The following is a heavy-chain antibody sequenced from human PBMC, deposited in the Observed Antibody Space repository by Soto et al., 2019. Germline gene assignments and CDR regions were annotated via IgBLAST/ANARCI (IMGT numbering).Heavy chain of an antibody. J-gene: IGHJ4*02. Sequence: SETLSLTXTVSGGSISSGDYYWGWIRQPPGKGLEWIGYIYYSGSTYYNPSLKSRVTISVDTSKNQFSLKLSSVTAADTAVYYCARGVYYDSSGYDYWGQGTLVTVSS. CDR2: IYYSGST. CDR3: ARGVYYDSSGYDY. CDR1: GGSISSGDYY. D-gene: IGHD3-22*01. V-gene: IGHV4-30-4*01.